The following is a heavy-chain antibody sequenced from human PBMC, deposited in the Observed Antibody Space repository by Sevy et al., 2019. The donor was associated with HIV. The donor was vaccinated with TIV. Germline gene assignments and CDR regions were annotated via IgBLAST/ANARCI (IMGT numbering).Heavy chain of an antibody. CDR3: VRAIAKDGSF. J-gene: IGHJ4*02. Sequence: GGSLRLSCVASEFTLNNYWMHWVRQAPGKGLEWVANINQDGGVTYYVDSVRGRFTISRDNGRNLGFLQMNSLGVDDTALYFCVRAIAKDGSFWGQGTLVTVSS. CDR2: INQDGGVT. CDR1: EFTLNNYW. V-gene: IGHV3-7*01. D-gene: IGHD6-13*01.